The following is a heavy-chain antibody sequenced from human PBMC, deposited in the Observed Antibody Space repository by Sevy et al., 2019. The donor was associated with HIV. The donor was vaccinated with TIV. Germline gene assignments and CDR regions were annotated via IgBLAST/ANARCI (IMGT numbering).Heavy chain of an antibody. V-gene: IGHV3-7*01. J-gene: IGHJ4*02. CDR3: SRLKLHYDPYYFDL. D-gene: IGHD3-16*01. Sequence: RGCLRLSCAASGFTFSAYWMSWVRQAPEKGLEWVANIKQDGSKKYYVDSVKGRFIMSRDNAKNSLYLEMNSLRAEDTAVYYCSRLKLHYDPYYFDLWGQGTIVTVSS. CDR1: GFTFSAYW. CDR2: IKQDGSKK.